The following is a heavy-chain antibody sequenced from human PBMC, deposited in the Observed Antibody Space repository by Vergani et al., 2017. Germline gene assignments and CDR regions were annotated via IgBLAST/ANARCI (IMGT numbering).Heavy chain of an antibody. CDR2: IDPSDSYT. Sequence: EVQLVQSGAEVKKPGESLRISCKGSGYSFTSYWISWVRQMPGKGLEWMGRIDPSDSYTNYSPSFQGHVTISADKSISTAYLQWSSLKASDTAMYYCVSGSSGWSIFDYWGQGTLVTVSS. D-gene: IGHD6-19*01. CDR3: VSGSSGWSIFDY. CDR1: GYSFTSYW. J-gene: IGHJ4*02. V-gene: IGHV5-10-1*01.